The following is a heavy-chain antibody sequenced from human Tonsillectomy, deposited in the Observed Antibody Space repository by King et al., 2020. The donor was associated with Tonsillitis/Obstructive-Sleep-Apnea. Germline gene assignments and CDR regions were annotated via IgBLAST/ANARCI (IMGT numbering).Heavy chain of an antibody. D-gene: IGHD1-14*01. V-gene: IGHV4-59*01. Sequence: QLQESGPGLVKPSETLSLTCTVSGGSISSYYWSWLRQPPGKGLEWIGYIYYSGSTNYNPSLKSRVTISVDTSKNQFSLKLSSVTAADTAIYYCARGDRDFDYWGQGTLVTVSS. J-gene: IGHJ4*02. CDR1: GGSISSYY. CDR3: ARGDRDFDY. CDR2: IYYSGST.